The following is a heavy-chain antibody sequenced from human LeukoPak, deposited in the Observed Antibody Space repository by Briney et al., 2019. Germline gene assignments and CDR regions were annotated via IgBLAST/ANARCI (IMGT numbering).Heavy chain of an antibody. CDR3: ARGPERSRYGSGSSWFDP. CDR1: GYTFTSYD. V-gene: IGHV1-8*01. J-gene: IGHJ5*02. CDR2: MNPNSGNT. Sequence: ASVKVSCKSSGYTFTSYDINWVRQATGQGLEWKGWMNPNSGNTGYAQKFQGRVTMTRNTSISTAYMEVSSLRSEDTAVYYCARGPERSRYGSGSSWFDPWGQGTLVTVSS. D-gene: IGHD3-10*01.